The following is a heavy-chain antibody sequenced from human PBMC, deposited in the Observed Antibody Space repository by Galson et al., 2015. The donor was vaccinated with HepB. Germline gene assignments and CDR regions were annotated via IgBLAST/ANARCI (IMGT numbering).Heavy chain of an antibody. CDR3: ARDPGGEYFDY. D-gene: IGHD6-25*01. CDR1: GSTFSRYA. CDR2: ISSSSSYI. Sequence: SLRLSCAASGSTFSRYAIDWVRQAPGKGLEWVACISSSSSYIYYADSVKGRFTISRDNAKNSLYLQMNSLRAEDTAVYYCARDPGGEYFDYWGQGTLVTVSS. J-gene: IGHJ4*02. V-gene: IGHV3-21*01.